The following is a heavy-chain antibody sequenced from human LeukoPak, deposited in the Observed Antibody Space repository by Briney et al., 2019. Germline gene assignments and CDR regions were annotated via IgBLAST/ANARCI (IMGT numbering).Heavy chain of an antibody. D-gene: IGHD3-16*02. V-gene: IGHV3-9*01. CDR2: ISWNSGSI. Sequence: GGSLRLSCAASGFTFSNYAMSWVRQAPGKGLEWVSGISWNSGSIGYADSVKGRFTISRDNAKNSLYLQMNSLRAEDTALYYCAKGKSYYFDYWGQGTLVTVSS. CDR3: AKGKSYYFDY. J-gene: IGHJ4*02. CDR1: GFTFSNYA.